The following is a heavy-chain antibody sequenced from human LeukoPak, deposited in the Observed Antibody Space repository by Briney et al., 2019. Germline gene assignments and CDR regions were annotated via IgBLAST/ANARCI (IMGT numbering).Heavy chain of an antibody. V-gene: IGHV4-39*07. J-gene: IGHJ5*02. Sequence: SETLSLTCTVSSVSISSSSYYWGWIRQPPGKGLEWIGSIYYSGSTYYNPSLKSRVTISVDTSKNQFSLKLSSVTAADTAVYYCAREGDGYNLNWFDPWGQGTLVTVSS. CDR3: AREGDGYNLNWFDP. CDR2: IYYSGST. CDR1: SVSISSSSYY. D-gene: IGHD5-24*01.